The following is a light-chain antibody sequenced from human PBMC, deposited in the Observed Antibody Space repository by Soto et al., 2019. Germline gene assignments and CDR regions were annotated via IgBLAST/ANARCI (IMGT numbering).Light chain of an antibody. Sequence: DIQMTQSPSTLSGSVGDRVTITCRASQTISSWLAWYQQKPGKAPKILIYKASTLKSGVPSRFSGSGSGTEFTLTISSLQPDDFATYFCQHDNSYSEAFGQGTKVERK. CDR1: QTISSW. CDR3: QHDNSYSEA. CDR2: KAS. J-gene: IGKJ1*01. V-gene: IGKV1-5*03.